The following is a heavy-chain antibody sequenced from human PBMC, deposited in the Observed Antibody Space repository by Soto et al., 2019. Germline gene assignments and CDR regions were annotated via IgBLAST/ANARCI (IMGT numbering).Heavy chain of an antibody. Sequence: PGGSLRLSCAASGFTFSSYAMSWVRQAPGKGLEWVSAISGSGGSTYYADSVKGRSTISRDNSKNTLYLQMNSLRAEDTAVYYCAKVPLMQLVGDAFDIWGQGTMVTVSS. D-gene: IGHD6-6*01. CDR1: GFTFSSYA. CDR3: AKVPLMQLVGDAFDI. CDR2: ISGSGGST. V-gene: IGHV3-23*01. J-gene: IGHJ3*02.